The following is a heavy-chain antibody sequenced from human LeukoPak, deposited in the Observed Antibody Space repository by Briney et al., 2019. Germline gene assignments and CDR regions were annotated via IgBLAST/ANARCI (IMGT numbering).Heavy chain of an antibody. CDR3: ASPRVGATTIDY. J-gene: IGHJ4*02. CDR1: GFTFSSYS. CDR2: ISSSSSYI. V-gene: IGHV3-21*01. Sequence: GGSLRLSCAASGFTFSSYSMNWVRQAPGKGLEWVSSISSSSSYIYYADSVKGRFTISRDNAKNSLYLQMNSLRAEDTAVYYCASPRVGATTIDYWGQGTLVTVSS. D-gene: IGHD1-26*01.